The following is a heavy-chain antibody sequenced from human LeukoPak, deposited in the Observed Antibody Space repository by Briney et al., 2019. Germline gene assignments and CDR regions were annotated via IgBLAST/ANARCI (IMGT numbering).Heavy chain of an antibody. CDR2: IKSKTDGGTT. CDR1: GFTFSNAW. Sequence: GGSLRLSCAASGFTFSNAWMSWVRQAPGKGLEWLGRIKSKTDGGTTDYAAPVKGRFTISRDGSENTLYLQMNSLKTEDTAVYYCTTTREQYSSSWIDYWGQGTLVTVSS. D-gene: IGHD6-13*01. J-gene: IGHJ4*02. CDR3: TTTREQYSSSWIDY. V-gene: IGHV3-15*01.